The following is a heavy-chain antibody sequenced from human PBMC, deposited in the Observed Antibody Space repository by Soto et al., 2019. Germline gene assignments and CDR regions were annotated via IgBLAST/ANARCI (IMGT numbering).Heavy chain of an antibody. J-gene: IGHJ4*02. V-gene: IGHV1-69*12. CDR2: IIPIFGTA. Sequence: QVQLVQSGAEVKKPGSSVKVSCKASGGTFSSYAISWVRQAPGQGLEWMGGIIPIFGTANYAQKFQGRVTITADESTSTAYMALSSLRSQYMSLYYCTAALSTFSFHYWGQGTLVTVSS. D-gene: IGHD3-16*01. CDR1: GGTFSSYA. CDR3: TAALSTFSFHY.